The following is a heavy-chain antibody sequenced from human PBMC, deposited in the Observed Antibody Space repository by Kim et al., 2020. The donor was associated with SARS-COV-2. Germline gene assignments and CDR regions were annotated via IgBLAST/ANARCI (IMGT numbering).Heavy chain of an antibody. J-gene: IGHJ4*02. V-gene: IGHV3-15*01. CDR2: IKRKTDGGTT. CDR1: GFTFSNAW. D-gene: IGHD4-17*01. CDR3: TTDLHDYGDLDY. Sequence: GGSLRLSCAASGFTFSNAWMSWVRQAPGKGLEWVGRIKRKTDGGTTDYAAPVKGRFTISRDDSKKTLYLQMNSLKTEDTAVYYFTTDLHDYGDLDYWGQG.